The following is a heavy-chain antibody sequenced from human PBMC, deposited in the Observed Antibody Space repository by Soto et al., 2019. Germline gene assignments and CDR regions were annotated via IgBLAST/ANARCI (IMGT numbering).Heavy chain of an antibody. D-gene: IGHD3-3*01. J-gene: IGHJ4*02. CDR1: GDSFRIST. Sequence: EQLVQSGAEVKKPGSSVKVACKVSGDSFRISTVSWVRQAPGQGLEWMGGIVPSLDTTTYAHQFQGRVAMTADKSATTVFLDLHSLTSDDTAVYFCARGSAATVPTGYFDYWGQGSLFTVSS. V-gene: IGHV1-69*06. CDR2: IVPSLDTT. CDR3: ARGSAATVPTGYFDY.